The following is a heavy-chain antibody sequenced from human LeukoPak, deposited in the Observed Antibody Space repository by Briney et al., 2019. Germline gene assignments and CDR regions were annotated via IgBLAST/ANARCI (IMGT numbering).Heavy chain of an antibody. Sequence: PGGSLRLSCAASGFTFSGYWMSWVRQPPGKGLEWVANIKQDGSENYYVDSVKGRFTISRDNAKNSLYLQMNSLRAEDTAVYYCARARWVSGCCYFDYWGQGTLVTVSS. CDR1: GFTFSGYW. V-gene: IGHV3-7*01. CDR3: ARARWVSGCCYFDY. D-gene: IGHD6-19*01. J-gene: IGHJ4*02. CDR2: IKQDGSEN.